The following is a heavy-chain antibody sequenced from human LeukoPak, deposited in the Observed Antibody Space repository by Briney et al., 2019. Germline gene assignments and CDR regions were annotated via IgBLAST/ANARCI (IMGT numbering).Heavy chain of an antibody. CDR1: GYTFSSHG. CDR2: ISANSGKT. J-gene: IGHJ5*02. D-gene: IGHD3-22*01. V-gene: IGHV1-18*01. CDR3: ARPNNYYDDNGYYNYFDP. Sequence: GASVTVSCTTSGYTFSSHGITWVRQAPGQGLEWMGWISANSGKTYYAQKFQGRVTMTTDTSTSTAYMELRSLRSDDTAVYYCARPNNYYDDNGYYNYFDPWGQGTLVTVSS.